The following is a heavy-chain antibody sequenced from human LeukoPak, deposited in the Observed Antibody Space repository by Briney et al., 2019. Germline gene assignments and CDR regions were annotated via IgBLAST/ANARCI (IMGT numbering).Heavy chain of an antibody. CDR2: IYYSGST. CDR3: ARTLMGATAYFDY. D-gene: IGHD1-26*01. J-gene: IGHJ4*02. V-gene: IGHV4-59*01. CDR1: GGSISSYY. Sequence: SETLSLTCTVSGGSISSYYWSWIRQPPGKGLEWIGYIYYSGSTNYNPSLKSRVTISVDTSKNQFSLKLSSVTAADTAVYYCARTLMGATAYFDYWGQGTLVTVSS.